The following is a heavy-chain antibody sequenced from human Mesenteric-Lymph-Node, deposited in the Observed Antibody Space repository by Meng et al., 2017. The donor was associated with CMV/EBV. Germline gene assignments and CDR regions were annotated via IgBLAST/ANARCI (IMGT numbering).Heavy chain of an antibody. J-gene: IGHJ6*02. CDR3: AKGPSYSAKWDYGMDV. V-gene: IGHV3-43D*03. Sequence: GGSLRLSCAGSGFTFDDYGMHWVRQAPGKGLEWFSLITWDGGNTYYADSVKGRFTISRDNSKNSLYLQMNSLRAEDTALYYCAKGPSYSAKWDYGMDVWGQGTTVTVSS. CDR1: GFTFDDYG. D-gene: IGHD1-26*01. CDR2: ITWDGGNT.